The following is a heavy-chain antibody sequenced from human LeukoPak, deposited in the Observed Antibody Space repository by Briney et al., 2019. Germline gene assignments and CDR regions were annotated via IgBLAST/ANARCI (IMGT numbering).Heavy chain of an antibody. CDR1: GGSVSSSSYY. CDR2: IYYSGST. Sequence: SQTLSLTCTVSGGSVSSSSYYWGWIRQPQGKGLEWIGSIYYSGSTYYNPSLKSRVTISVDTSKNQFPLKLSSVTAADTAVYYCAVERRIAVAGIWGQGTMVTVSS. V-gene: IGHV4-39*06. D-gene: IGHD6-19*01. J-gene: IGHJ3*02. CDR3: AVERRIAVAGI.